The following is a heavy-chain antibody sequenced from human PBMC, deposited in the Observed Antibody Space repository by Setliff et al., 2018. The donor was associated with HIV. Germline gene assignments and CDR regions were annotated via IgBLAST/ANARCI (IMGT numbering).Heavy chain of an antibody. CDR2: IHYDGAT. CDR1: GDSFSSRAVY. V-gene: IGHV4-39*07. CDR3: ARAGVYSYYDFDP. D-gene: IGHD4-4*01. J-gene: IGHJ5*02. Sequence: SETLSLTCSVSGDSFSSRAVYWGWIRQPPGKGLEWLGSIHYDGATYYSPSLKSRLTLSIDTSNKQFSLRLTSVTAADTAVYYCARAGVYSYYDFDPWGQGALVTVSS.